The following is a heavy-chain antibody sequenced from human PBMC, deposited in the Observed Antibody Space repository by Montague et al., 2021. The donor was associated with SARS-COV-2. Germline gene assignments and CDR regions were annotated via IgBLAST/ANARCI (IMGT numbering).Heavy chain of an antibody. V-gene: IGHV5-51*01. CDR2: IYPGDSGT. CDR3: ATSGAGEYGDYSPYFDY. CDR1: GNTFDTYW. Sequence: QSGAEVKTPGESLKISCKGSGNTFDTYWIGWVRQMPGKGLEWMGIIYPGDSGTRYSATFQGQVTISADKSIATAYLQWSSLKASDTAIYYCATSGAGEYGDYSPYFDYWGQGTLVTVSS. J-gene: IGHJ4*02. D-gene: IGHD4-17*01.